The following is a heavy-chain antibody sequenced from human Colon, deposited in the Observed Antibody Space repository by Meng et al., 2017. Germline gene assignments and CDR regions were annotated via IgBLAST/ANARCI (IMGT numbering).Heavy chain of an antibody. V-gene: IGHV4-34*01. CDR3: ARGGVVVAGRYTWLDP. Sequence: QVQLQQWGEGLLKPSETLSLTCGVYGGSLSGYSWSCIRQSPAKGLEFIGVINGKGTINYNPSLRSRVTMSRDTSKNQFSLHLTSVTATDTATYFCARGGVVVAGRYTWLDPWGQGTLVTVSS. D-gene: IGHD2-15*01. CDR2: INGKGTI. CDR1: GGSLSGYS. J-gene: IGHJ5*02.